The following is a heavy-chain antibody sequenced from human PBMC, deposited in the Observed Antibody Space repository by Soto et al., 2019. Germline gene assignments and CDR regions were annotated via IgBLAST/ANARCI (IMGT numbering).Heavy chain of an antibody. CDR2: INHSGST. D-gene: IGHD3-3*01. J-gene: IGHJ5*02. Sequence: SETLSLTCAVYGGSFSGYYWSWIRQPPGKGLEWIGEINHSGSTNYNPSLKSRVTISVDTSKNQFSLKLSSVTAADTAVYYCARGRYWSGYIWFDPWGQGTLVTVSS. CDR1: GGSFSGYY. V-gene: IGHV4-34*01. CDR3: ARGRYWSGYIWFDP.